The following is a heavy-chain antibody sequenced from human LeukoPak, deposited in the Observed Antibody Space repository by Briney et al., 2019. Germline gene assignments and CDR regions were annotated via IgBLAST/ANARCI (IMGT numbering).Heavy chain of an antibody. CDR3: ARVARCTSCFDVDY. D-gene: IGHD2-2*01. CDR1: GYSITSAYY. V-gene: IGHV4-38-2*02. CDR2: FFLKGST. J-gene: IGHJ4*02. Sequence: SETLSLTCTVSGYSITSAYYWGWIRQPPGKGLEWSGSFFLKGSTYYNPTLKSRVTISVDTSKNKFSMTQSSVTAADTAGYYCARVARCTSCFDVDYWGQGNLVTVSS.